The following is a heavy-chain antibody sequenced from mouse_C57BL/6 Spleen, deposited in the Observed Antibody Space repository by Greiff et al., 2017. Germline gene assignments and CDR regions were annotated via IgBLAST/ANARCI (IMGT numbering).Heavy chain of an antibody. D-gene: IGHD1-1*02. CDR2: ILPGSGST. V-gene: IGHV1-9*01. J-gene: IGHJ1*03. CDR1: GYTFTGYW. Sequence: QVQLQQSGAELMQPGASVKLSCKATGYTFTGYWIEWVKQRPGHGLEWIGAILPGSGSTTYNEKFKGKATFTADTSSNTAYTQLSSLTTEDSAIYYCARRNYAYFDVWGTGTSVTVSS. CDR3: ARRNYAYFDV.